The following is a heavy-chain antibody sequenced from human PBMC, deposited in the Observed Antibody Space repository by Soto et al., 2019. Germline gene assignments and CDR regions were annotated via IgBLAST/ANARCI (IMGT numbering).Heavy chain of an antibody. J-gene: IGHJ4*02. V-gene: IGHV4-39*01. CDR3: ARWYGSEVFDY. CDR2: MYYSVST. Sequence: QLQLQESGPGLVKPSETLSLTCTVSCGSISSSSYYWGCIRQPPGKRLEWIGGMYYSVSTYFNPSVKSRVTISVDTSKNQFSLQLSSVTAADTAVYYCARWYGSEVFDYWAREPWSPSPQ. D-gene: IGHD3-10*01. CDR1: CGSISSSSYY.